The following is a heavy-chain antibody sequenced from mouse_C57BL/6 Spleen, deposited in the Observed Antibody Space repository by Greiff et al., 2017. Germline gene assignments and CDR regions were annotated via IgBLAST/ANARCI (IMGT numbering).Heavy chain of an antibody. V-gene: IGHV1-18*01. CDR1: GYTFTDYN. D-gene: IGHD2-3*01. Sequence: EVKLQESGPELVKPGASVKISCKASGYTFTDYNMDWVKQSHGKSLEWIGDINPNNGGTIYNQKFKGKATLTVDKSSSTAYMELRSLTSEDTAVYYCARSGIYDGFYYAMDYWGQGTSVTVSS. J-gene: IGHJ4*01. CDR3: ARSGIYDGFYYAMDY. CDR2: INPNNGGT.